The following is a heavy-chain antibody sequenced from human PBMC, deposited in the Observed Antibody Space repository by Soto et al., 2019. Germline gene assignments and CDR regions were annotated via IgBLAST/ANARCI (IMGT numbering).Heavy chain of an antibody. CDR1: GFTFSSYW. CDR3: ARGGPYSSSEVDY. D-gene: IGHD6-6*01. Sequence: EVQLVESGGGLVQPGGSLRLSCAASGFTFSSYWMHWVRQAPGKGLVWVSRVNGDGSSTSYADSVKGRFTISRDNAKNPLYLQMNSLRVEDTAGYYCARGGPYSSSEVDYWGQGTLVTVSS. V-gene: IGHV3-74*01. J-gene: IGHJ4*02. CDR2: VNGDGSST.